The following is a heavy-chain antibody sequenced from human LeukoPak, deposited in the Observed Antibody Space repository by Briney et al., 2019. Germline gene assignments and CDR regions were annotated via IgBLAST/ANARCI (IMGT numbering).Heavy chain of an antibody. V-gene: IGHV3-21*04. J-gene: IGHJ4*02. D-gene: IGHD5-12*01. CDR2: ISSSSSYI. CDR1: GFTFSSYS. CDR3: AKPRGYDAPPFDY. Sequence: GGSLRLSCAASGFTFSSYSMNWVRQAPGKGLEWVSSISSSSSYIYYADSVKGRFTISRDNSKNTLYLQMNSLRAEETAVYYCAKPRGYDAPPFDYWGQGTLVTVSS.